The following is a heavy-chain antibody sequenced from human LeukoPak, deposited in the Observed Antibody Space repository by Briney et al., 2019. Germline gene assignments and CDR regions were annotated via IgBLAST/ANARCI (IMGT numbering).Heavy chain of an antibody. CDR2: ISSSGSTI. CDR1: GFTFSGYE. D-gene: IGHD3-22*01. V-gene: IGHV3-48*03. J-gene: IGHJ4*02. Sequence: GGSLRLSCAASGFTFSGYEMNWVRQAPGKWLEWVSYISSSGSTIYYADSVKGRFTISRDNARNSLYLQMNSLRAEDTAVYYCARGYYYDSSGYYYSSSDFDYWGQGTLVTVSS. CDR3: ARGYYYDSSGYYYSSSDFDY.